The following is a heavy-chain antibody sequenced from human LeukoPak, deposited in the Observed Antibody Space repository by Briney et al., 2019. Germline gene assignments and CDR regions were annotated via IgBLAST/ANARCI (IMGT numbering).Heavy chain of an antibody. CDR2: ISGRGDSA. CDR1: GLNFKFYA. D-gene: IGHD5-18*01. V-gene: IGHV3-23*01. Sequence: PGGSLTLSCAVSGLNFKFYAMSWVRQAPGKGLEWVSGISGRGDSADYADSVKGRFTISRDNSKNTLYLQMDSLRAEDTAVYYCARYNYGQNYYYYYYMDVWGKGTTVTISS. CDR3: ARYNYGQNYYYYYYMDV. J-gene: IGHJ6*03.